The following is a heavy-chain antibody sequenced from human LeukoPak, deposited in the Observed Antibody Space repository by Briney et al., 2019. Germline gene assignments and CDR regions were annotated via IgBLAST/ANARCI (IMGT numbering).Heavy chain of an antibody. J-gene: IGHJ4*02. V-gene: IGHV4-30-4*08. CDR1: GGSISSGDYY. CDR2: IYYSGST. Sequence: SETLSLTCTVSGGSISSGDYYWSWIRQPPGKGLEWIGYIYYSGSTSYNPSLKSRVTILVDTSKNQFSLKLSSMTAADTAVYYCARQVYSSGFDSWGQGTLVTVSS. CDR3: ARQVYSSGFDS. D-gene: IGHD6-19*01.